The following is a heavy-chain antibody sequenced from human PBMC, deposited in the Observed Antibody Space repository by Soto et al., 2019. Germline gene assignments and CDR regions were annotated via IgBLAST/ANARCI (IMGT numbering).Heavy chain of an antibody. CDR2: INPDGGGT. V-gene: IGHV1-46*01. Sequence: QVQLVQSGAEVKKPGASVKVSCKASGYTFTSYYMHWVRLAPGQVLEWMGIINPDGGGTSYAQQFQGRVIMTRDTSTSTVYMEMSSLRSEDTAVYYCAVGGNYLSMDVWGQGTTVTVSS. D-gene: IGHD4-4*01. CDR1: GYTFTSYY. CDR3: AVGGNYLSMDV. J-gene: IGHJ6*02.